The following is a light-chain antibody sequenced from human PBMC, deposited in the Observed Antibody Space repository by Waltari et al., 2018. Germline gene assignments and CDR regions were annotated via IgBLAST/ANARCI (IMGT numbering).Light chain of an antibody. J-gene: IGLJ3*02. V-gene: IGLV1-40*01. CDR3: QSYDSSLGVGV. CDR1: RSNIGAGSD. Sequence: QSVLTQPPSVSGAPGQRVTISCTGSRSNIGAGSDVHLYQHLPGAAPRLLIFGNSNRPSGVPDRFSASKSDTSASLAITGLQAEDEADYYCQSYDSSLGVGVFGGGTKLTVL. CDR2: GNS.